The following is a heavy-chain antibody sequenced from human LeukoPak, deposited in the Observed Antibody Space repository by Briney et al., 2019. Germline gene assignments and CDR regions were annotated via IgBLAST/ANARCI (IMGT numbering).Heavy chain of an antibody. D-gene: IGHD3-3*01. CDR1: GYTFTSYV. Sequence: ASVKVSCKASGYTFTSYVMHWVRQAPGQRLEWMGWISAYNGNTSYAQKLQGRVTMTTDTSTSTAYMELRSLRSDDTAVYYCARGSNDDFWSGYSNWGQGTLVTVSS. CDR3: ARGSNDDFWSGYSN. V-gene: IGHV1-18*01. J-gene: IGHJ4*02. CDR2: ISAYNGNT.